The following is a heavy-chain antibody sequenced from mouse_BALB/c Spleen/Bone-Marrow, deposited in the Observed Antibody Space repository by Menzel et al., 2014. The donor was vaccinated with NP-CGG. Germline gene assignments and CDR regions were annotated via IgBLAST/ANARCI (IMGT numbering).Heavy chain of an antibody. CDR1: GFNIKDTY. J-gene: IGHJ3*01. Sequence: VQLKQSGAELVKPGASVKLSCTASGFNIKDTYMHWVKERPEQGLEWIGRIDPANGNSIYDPKFQDKATITADTSSNTAYLQLSSLTSEDTAVYYCTRGGNYGWFAYWGQGTLVTVSA. V-gene: IGHV14-3*02. CDR2: IDPANGNS. CDR3: TRGGNYGWFAY. D-gene: IGHD2-1*01.